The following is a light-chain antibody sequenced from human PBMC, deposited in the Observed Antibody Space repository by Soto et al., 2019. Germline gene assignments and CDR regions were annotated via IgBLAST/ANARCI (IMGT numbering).Light chain of an antibody. CDR2: GAS. J-gene: IGKJ1*01. V-gene: IGKV3-20*01. Sequence: EIVLTQSPGTLSLSPGERATLSCRASQSVSSSYLAWYQQKPGQAPRLLIYGASSRATGIPDRFSGSGSGTDFTLTISRLEPEAFAVYYCQQYGSSGTFGQGTKVDIK. CDR1: QSVSSSY. CDR3: QQYGSSGT.